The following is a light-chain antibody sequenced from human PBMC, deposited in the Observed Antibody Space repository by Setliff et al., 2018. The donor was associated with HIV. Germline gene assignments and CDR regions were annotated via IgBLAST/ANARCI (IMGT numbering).Light chain of an antibody. CDR1: SSNIGNNY. Sequence: QSVLAQPPSVSAAPGQKVTMSCSGSSSNIGNNYVSWYQQLPGTAPKLLIYDVTNRPSGVSNRFSGSKSGNTASLTISGLQAEDEADYYCGSYTTTNYVFGTGTKVTVL. V-gene: IGLV1-51*01. CDR3: GSYTTTNYV. CDR2: DVT. J-gene: IGLJ1*01.